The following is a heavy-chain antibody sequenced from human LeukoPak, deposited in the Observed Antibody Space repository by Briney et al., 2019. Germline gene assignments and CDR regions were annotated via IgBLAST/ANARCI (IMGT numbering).Heavy chain of an antibody. D-gene: IGHD1-26*01. Sequence: GGPLRLSCAASGFTFSSYGMHWVRQAPGKGLEWVAVISYDGSNKYYADSVKGRFTISRDNSKNTLYLQMNSLRAEDTAVYYCAREWMGATAGGYYGMDVWGQGTTVTVSS. CDR2: ISYDGSNK. CDR1: GFTFSSYG. V-gene: IGHV3-30*03. CDR3: AREWMGATAGGYYGMDV. J-gene: IGHJ6*02.